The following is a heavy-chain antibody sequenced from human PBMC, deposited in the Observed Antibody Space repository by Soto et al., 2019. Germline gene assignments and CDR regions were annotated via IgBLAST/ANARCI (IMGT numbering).Heavy chain of an antibody. CDR3: ARGYCSGGSCSLNWFAP. CDR2: ITAYNGNT. V-gene: IGHV1-18*01. Sequence: QVQLVQSGVEVKKPGASVKVSFKASGYTFTSYGITWVRQAPGQGLEWMGWITAYNGNTDYAQKLQGRVTMTTDTSRRTAYMELRSLRADDTAMYYCARGYCSGGSCSLNWFAPWGQGTLVTVSS. J-gene: IGHJ5*02. D-gene: IGHD2-15*01. CDR1: GYTFTSYG.